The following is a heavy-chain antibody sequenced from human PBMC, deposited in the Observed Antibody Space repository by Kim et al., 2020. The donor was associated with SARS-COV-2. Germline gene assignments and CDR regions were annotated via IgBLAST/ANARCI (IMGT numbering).Heavy chain of an antibody. D-gene: IGHD6-13*01. CDR2: IRSKAYGGTT. CDR1: GFTFGDYA. V-gene: IGHV3-49*03. CDR3: TRFDSSSWYKFSDY. J-gene: IGHJ4*02. Sequence: GGSLRLSCTASGFTFGDYAMSWFRQAPGKGLEWVGFIRSKAYGGTTEYAASVKGRFTISRDDSKSIAYLQMNSLKTEDTAVYYCTRFDSSSWYKFSDYWGQGTLVTVSS.